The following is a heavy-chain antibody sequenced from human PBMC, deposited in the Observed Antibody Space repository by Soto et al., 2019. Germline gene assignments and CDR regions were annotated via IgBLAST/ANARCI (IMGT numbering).Heavy chain of an antibody. CDR3: AGGYCGGDCYAPRLYYYGMDV. V-gene: IGHV4-34*12. J-gene: IGHJ6*02. D-gene: IGHD2-21*02. CDR1: SGSFSGYY. Sequence: PSETLSLTCAAYSGSFSGYYWTWIRQPPGKGLEWIGQIIHTGNTNYNPSLKSRVTISEDTSKNRFSLKLTSVTAADTAMYYCAGGYCGGDCYAPRLYYYGMDVWGQGTTVTVSS. CDR2: IIHTGNT.